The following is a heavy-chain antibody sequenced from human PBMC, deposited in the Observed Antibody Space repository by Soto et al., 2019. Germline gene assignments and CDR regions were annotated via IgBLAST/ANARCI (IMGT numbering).Heavy chain of an antibody. CDR3: ARTGSNYGADAFDV. Sequence: SETLSLTCTVTGGSVTNGKYYWTWIRQSPGKGLEWIGFVYYTGTTTYNPSLKSRVTISLDPSKSQFSLTMTSVTASDAAVFFCARTGSNYGADAFDVWGQGTRVTVSS. V-gene: IGHV4-61*01. D-gene: IGHD1-26*01. CDR1: GGSVTNGKYY. J-gene: IGHJ3*01. CDR2: VYYTGTT.